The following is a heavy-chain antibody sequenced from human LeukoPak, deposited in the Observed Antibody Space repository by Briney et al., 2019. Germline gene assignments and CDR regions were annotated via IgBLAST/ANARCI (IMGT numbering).Heavy chain of an antibody. D-gene: IGHD2-2*01. CDR2: ISGSGDAT. CDR3: ARSLHLGSSTYYLSPLDY. Sequence: GGSLRLSCAASGFTFSSFLLSWVRQAPGKGLEWVATISGSGDATYIADTVEGRATISRDNSKNTLYLQMNSLRAEDTAVYYCARSLHLGSSTYYLSPLDYWGQGTLVTVSS. V-gene: IGHV3-23*01. J-gene: IGHJ4*02. CDR1: GFTFSSFL.